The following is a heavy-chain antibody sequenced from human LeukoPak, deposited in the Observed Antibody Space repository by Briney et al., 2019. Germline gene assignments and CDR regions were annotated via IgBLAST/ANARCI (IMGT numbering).Heavy chain of an antibody. CDR2: INPNSGGT. V-gene: IGHV1-2*02. CDR3: ARDRELLWFGELSFQYDY. Sequence: GASVKVSCKASGYTFTGYYMHWVRQAPGQGHEWMGWINPNSGGTNYAQKFQGRVTMTRDTSISTAYMELSRLRSDDTAVYYCARDRELLWFGELSFQYDYWGQGTLVTVSS. CDR1: GYTFTGYY. J-gene: IGHJ4*02. D-gene: IGHD3-10*01.